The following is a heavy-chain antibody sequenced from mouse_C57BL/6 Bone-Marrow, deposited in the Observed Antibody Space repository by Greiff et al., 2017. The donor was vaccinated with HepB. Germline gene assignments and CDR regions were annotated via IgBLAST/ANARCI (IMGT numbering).Heavy chain of an antibody. CDR3: VSDSNYQYYYAMDY. CDR2: IRSKSSNYAT. D-gene: IGHD2-5*01. Sequence: GGGLVQPKGSLKLSCAASGFPFNTYAMHWVRQAPGKGLEWVARIRSKSSNYATYYADSVKDRFTISRDDSQSMLYLQMNNLKTEDTAMYYCVSDSNYQYYYAMDYWGQGTSVTVSS. CDR1: GFPFNTYA. J-gene: IGHJ4*01. V-gene: IGHV10-3*01.